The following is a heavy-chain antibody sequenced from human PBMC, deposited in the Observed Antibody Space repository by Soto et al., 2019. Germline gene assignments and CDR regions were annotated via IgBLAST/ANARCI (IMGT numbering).Heavy chain of an antibody. D-gene: IGHD2-2*01. CDR1: GCSISSGGYY. J-gene: IGHJ5*02. V-gene: IGHV4-31*03. Sequence: SETLSLTCTVSGCSISSGGYYWSWIRQHPGKGLEWIGYIYYSGSTYYNPSLKSRVTISVDTSKNQFSLKLSSVTAADTAVYYCARDIFKGYCSSTSCYEGWFDPWGQGTLVTVSS. CDR2: IYYSGST. CDR3: ARDIFKGYCSSTSCYEGWFDP.